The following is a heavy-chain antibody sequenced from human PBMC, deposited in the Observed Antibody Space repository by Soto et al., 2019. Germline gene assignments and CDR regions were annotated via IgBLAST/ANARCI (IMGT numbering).Heavy chain of an antibody. CDR1: GGSISSYY. D-gene: IGHD6-13*01. V-gene: IGHV4-59*01. CDR3: ERVGRATWVYYYFDY. Sequence: QVQLQESGPGLVKPSETLSLTCTVSGGSISSYYWSWIRQPPGKGLEWSGYIYYSGSTNYNPSLKSRVTISVDTSKNQFSLKLSSVTAADTAVYYCERVGRATWVYYYFDYWGQGTLVTVSS. CDR2: IYYSGST. J-gene: IGHJ4*02.